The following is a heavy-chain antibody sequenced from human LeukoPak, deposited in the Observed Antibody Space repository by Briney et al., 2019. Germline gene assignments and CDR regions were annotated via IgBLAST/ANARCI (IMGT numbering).Heavy chain of an antibody. CDR2: ISYDGSNK. V-gene: IGHV3-30*04. CDR3: AKRGRFEWELRY. J-gene: IGHJ4*02. D-gene: IGHD1-26*01. CDR1: GFTFSSYA. Sequence: GGSLRLSCAASGFTFSSYAMHWVRQAPGKGLEWVAVISYDGSNKYYADSVKGRFTISRDNSKNTLCLQMNSLRAEDTAVYYCAKRGRFEWELRYWGQGTLVTVSS.